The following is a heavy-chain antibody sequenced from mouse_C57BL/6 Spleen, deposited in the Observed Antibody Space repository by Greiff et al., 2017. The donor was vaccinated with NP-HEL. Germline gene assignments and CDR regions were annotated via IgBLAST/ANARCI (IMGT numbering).Heavy chain of an antibody. J-gene: IGHJ1*03. Sequence: EVQGVESGGGLVKPGGSLKLSCAASGFTFSDYGMHWVRQAPEKGLEWVAYISSGSSTIYYADTVKGRFTISRDNAKNTLFLQMTSLRSEDTAMYYCARPSTMGWYFDVWGTGTTVTVSS. CDR3: ARPSTMGWYFDV. V-gene: IGHV5-17*01. CDR2: ISSGSSTI. D-gene: IGHD2-1*01. CDR1: GFTFSDYG.